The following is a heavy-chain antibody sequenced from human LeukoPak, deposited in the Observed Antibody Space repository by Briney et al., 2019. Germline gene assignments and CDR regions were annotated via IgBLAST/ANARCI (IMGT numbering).Heavy chain of an antibody. CDR3: ARENYCSGGSCYNYFDY. CDR2: INHSGST. V-gene: IGHV4-34*01. CDR1: GGSFSGYY. D-gene: IGHD2-15*01. J-gene: IGHJ4*02. Sequence: SETLSLTCAVYGGSFSGYYWSWIRQPPGKGLEWIGEINHSGSTNYNPSLKSRVTISVDTSKNQFSLKLSSVTAADTAVYYCARENYCSGGSCYNYFDYWGQGTLVTVSS.